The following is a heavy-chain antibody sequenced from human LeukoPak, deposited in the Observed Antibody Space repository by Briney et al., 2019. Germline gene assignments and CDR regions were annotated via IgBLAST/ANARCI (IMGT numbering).Heavy chain of an antibody. CDR2: IRYTGST. V-gene: IGHV4-39*01. D-gene: IGHD3-22*01. Sequence: PSETLSLTCSVSGGSISSGDFYWGWLRQPPGKGLEWIGNIRYTGSTFYKSSLKSRLTISVDTSKNQFSLKLSSVTAADTAVYYCARHRTYDSTDPWGQGILVTVSS. J-gene: IGHJ5*02. CDR3: ARHRTYDSTDP. CDR1: GGSISSGDFY.